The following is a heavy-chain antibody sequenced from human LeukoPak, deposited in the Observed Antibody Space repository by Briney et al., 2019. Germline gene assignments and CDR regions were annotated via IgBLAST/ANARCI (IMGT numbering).Heavy chain of an antibody. J-gene: IGHJ4*02. V-gene: IGHV1-69*13. D-gene: IGHD2-2*01. CDR3: ARVASGYRSSTSCYDY. CDR1: GGTFSSYA. Sequence: SVKVSCKASGGTFSSYAISWVRQAPGQGLEWMGGIIPIFGTANYAQKFQGRVTITADESTSTAYMELSSLRSEDTAVYYCARVASGYRSSTSCYDYWGQGTLVTVSS. CDR2: IIPIFGTA.